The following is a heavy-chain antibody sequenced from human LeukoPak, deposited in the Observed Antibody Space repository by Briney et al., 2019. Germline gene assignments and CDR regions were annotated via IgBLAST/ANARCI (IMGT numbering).Heavy chain of an antibody. Sequence: SETLSLTCTVSGGSITSYYWSWIRQPPGKGLEWIGYLFHSGTRRYNPSLKSRVTVSADTTKNQIFLTLNSTTAADTAVYYCARRRGWKQQLVYFDYWGQGTLATVSS. CDR1: GGSITSYY. V-gene: IGHV4-59*08. CDR3: ARRRGWKQQLVYFDY. J-gene: IGHJ4*02. CDR2: LFHSGTR. D-gene: IGHD6-13*01.